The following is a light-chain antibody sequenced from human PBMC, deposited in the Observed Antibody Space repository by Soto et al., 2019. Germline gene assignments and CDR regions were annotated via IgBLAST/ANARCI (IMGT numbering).Light chain of an antibody. V-gene: IGLV2-14*03. CDR1: SSDVGAYNC. J-gene: IGLJ2*01. CDR2: EVN. CDR3: SSLASTSSVV. Sequence: QSVLTQPASVSGSPGQSITISCTGTSSDVGAYNCVSWYQQHPGKAPKLMIYEVNNRPPGVSTRFSGSKSGTTASLTISGLLAEDEADYYCSSLASTSSVVFGGGTQLTVL.